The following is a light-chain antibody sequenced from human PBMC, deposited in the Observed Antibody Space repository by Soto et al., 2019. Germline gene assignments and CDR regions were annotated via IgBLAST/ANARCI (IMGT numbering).Light chain of an antibody. CDR3: QQYGSSPLT. V-gene: IGKV3-20*01. Sequence: MFTNSPNALSFYPDESATLSCRASQSVRSERLAWYQQKPGQAPRLLIYGASSRATGIPDRFSGSGSGTDFTLTISRLEPEDFAVYYCQQYGSSPLTFGQGAKVDI. CDR1: QSVRSER. J-gene: IGKJ1*01. CDR2: GAS.